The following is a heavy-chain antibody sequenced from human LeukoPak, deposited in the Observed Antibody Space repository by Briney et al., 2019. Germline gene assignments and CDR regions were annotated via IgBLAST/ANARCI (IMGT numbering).Heavy chain of an antibody. CDR3: AKDLYYYDSSGYPAYDY. J-gene: IGHJ4*02. Sequence: GGSLRLSCAASGFTFDDYAMHWVRQAPGKGLEWVSGISWNSGSIGYADSVKGRFTISRDNAKNSLYLQMNSLRAEDTALYYCAKDLYYYDSSGYPAYDYWGQGTLVTVSS. CDR2: ISWNSGSI. D-gene: IGHD3-22*01. CDR1: GFTFDDYA. V-gene: IGHV3-9*01.